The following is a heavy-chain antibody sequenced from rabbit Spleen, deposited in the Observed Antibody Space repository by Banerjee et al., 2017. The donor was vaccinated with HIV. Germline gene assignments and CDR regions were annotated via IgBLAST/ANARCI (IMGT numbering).Heavy chain of an antibody. CDR2: IDVTKSGNS. V-gene: IGHV1S45*01. J-gene: IGHJ4*01. CDR1: GLDFSSNYW. D-gene: IGHD4-2*01. Sequence: QEHLEESGGDLVKPGASLTLTCKASGLDFSSNYWICWVRQAPGKGLEWIACIDVTKSGNSYYASWAKGRFTVSKTSSTTVTLQMTSLTAADTATYFCARDAAGREDFNLWGPGTLVTVS. CDR3: ARDAAGREDFNL.